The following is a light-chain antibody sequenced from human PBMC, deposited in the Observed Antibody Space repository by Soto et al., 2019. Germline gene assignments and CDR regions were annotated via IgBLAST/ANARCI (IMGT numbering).Light chain of an antibody. CDR1: QNVYNN. CDR3: QQCRNWPLT. J-gene: IGKJ4*01. Sequence: IVMTQSPATQSVSPGEGATLSCKANQNVYNNLAWYQQRPGQPPRLLIYDASTRATGISARFSGSGYGTEFTLIISSLQSEDFAVYFCQQCRNWPLTFGGGTKVGYQT. V-gene: IGKV3-15*01. CDR2: DAS.